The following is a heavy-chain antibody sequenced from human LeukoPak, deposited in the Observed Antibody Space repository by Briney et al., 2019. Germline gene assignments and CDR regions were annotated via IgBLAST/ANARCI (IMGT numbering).Heavy chain of an antibody. CDR2: ISGSGGST. V-gene: IGHV3-23*01. J-gene: IGHJ3*02. Sequence: PGRSLRLSRAASGFTFSSYAMSWVRQAPGKGLDWVSAISGSGGSTYYADSVKGRFTISRDNSKNTLYLQMNSLRAEDTAVYYCAQGVRGVIGLGAFDIWGQGTMVTVSS. CDR3: AQGVRGVIGLGAFDI. D-gene: IGHD3-10*01. CDR1: GFTFSSYA.